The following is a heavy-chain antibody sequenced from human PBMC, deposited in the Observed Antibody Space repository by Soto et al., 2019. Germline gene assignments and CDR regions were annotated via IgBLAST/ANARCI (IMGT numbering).Heavy chain of an antibody. CDR2: IDPRDSYA. CDR1: GYSFTNSW. D-gene: IGHD3-22*01. CDR3: TRQSETYYDSSGYYFDY. J-gene: IGHJ4*02. V-gene: IGHV5-10-1*01. Sequence: GESLKISCKGSGYSFTNSWINWVRQMPGKGLEWMGRIDPRDSYANYSPSFQGHVTISADKSISTAYLQWSSLKASDTAMYYCTRQSETYYDSSGYYFDYWGQGTLVTVSS.